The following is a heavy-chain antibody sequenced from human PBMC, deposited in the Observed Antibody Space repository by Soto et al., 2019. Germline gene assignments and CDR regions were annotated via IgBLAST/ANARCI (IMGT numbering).Heavy chain of an antibody. J-gene: IGHJ3*02. CDR2: IYHSGST. Sequence: QLQLQESGSGLVKPSQTLSLTCAVSGGSISSGGYSWSWIRQPPGKGLEWIGYIYHSGSTYYNPSLKRRVTISVDRSKNQFSLKLRSVTAADTAVYYCATQVAPYDAFDIWGQGTMVTVSS. CDR3: ATQVAPYDAFDI. CDR1: GGSISSGGYS. D-gene: IGHD2-15*01. V-gene: IGHV4-30-2*01.